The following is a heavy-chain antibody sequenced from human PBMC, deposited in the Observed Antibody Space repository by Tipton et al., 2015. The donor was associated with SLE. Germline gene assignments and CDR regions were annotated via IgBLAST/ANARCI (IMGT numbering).Heavy chain of an antibody. Sequence: TLSLTCSVSGGAINSGSYWWTWLRQPAGKGLEWIGRINTSGTTNYDHSLKSRVTISVDTSNNQFSLRLDSVTAADTAVYYCASTIFGTIMYYSGMDVWGQGTTVTISS. CDR1: GGAINSGSYW. J-gene: IGHJ6*02. CDR2: INTSGTT. CDR3: ASTIFGTIMYYSGMDV. D-gene: IGHD3-3*01. V-gene: IGHV4-61*02.